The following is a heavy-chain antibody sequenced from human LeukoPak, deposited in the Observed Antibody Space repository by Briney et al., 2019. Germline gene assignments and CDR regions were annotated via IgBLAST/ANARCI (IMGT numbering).Heavy chain of an antibody. D-gene: IGHD4/OR15-4a*01. CDR1: GFTFDDYY. CDR3: ARHMVLSPCDY. Sequence: KTGGSLRLSCAASGFTFDDYYMSWIRQAPGKGLQWISSISASGTMTFYADSVQGRFTISRDNAKNSLHLQLNSLRAEDTAVYYCARHMVLSPCDYWGQGTLVAVPS. J-gene: IGHJ4*02. V-gene: IGHV3-11*01. CDR2: ISASGTMT.